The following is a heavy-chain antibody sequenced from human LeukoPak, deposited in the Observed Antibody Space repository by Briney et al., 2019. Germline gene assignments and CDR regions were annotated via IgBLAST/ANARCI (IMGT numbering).Heavy chain of an antibody. Sequence: SETLSLTCTVSGGSISSGGYYWSWLRQPPGKGLEWIGYIYHSGSTYYNPSLKSRVTISVDRSKNQFSLKLSSVTAADTAVYYCARVGPYSTSSDYFDYWGQGTLVTVSS. V-gene: IGHV4-30-2*01. CDR1: GGSISSGGYY. J-gene: IGHJ4*02. D-gene: IGHD6-6*01. CDR2: IYHSGST. CDR3: ARVGPYSTSSDYFDY.